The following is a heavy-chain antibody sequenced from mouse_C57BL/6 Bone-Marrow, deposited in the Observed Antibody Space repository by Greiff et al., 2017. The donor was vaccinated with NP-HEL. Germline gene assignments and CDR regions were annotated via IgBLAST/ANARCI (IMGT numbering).Heavy chain of an antibody. J-gene: IGHJ1*03. V-gene: IGHV1-59*01. CDR1: GYTFTSYW. CDR3: NGNYWYFDV. D-gene: IGHD2-1*01. CDR2: IDPSDSYT. Sequence: LQQPGAELVRPGTSVKLSCKASGYTFTSYWMHWVKQRPGQGLEWIGVIDPSDSYTNYNQKFKGKATLTVDTSSSTAYMQLSSLTSEDSAVYYCNGNYWYFDVWGTGTTVTVSS.